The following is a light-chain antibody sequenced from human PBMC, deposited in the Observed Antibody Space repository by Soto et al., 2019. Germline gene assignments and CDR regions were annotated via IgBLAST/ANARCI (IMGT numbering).Light chain of an antibody. CDR1: SGHSNYA. V-gene: IGLV4-69*01. CDR3: QTWGTGIVI. Sequence: QLVLTQSPSASASLGASVKVTCTLSSGHSNYAIAWHQQQPEKGPRYLMKINRDGSHSKGDGIPNRFSGSSSGAERYLTISSIQSEDEADYYCQTWGTGIVIFGGGTKLTVL. CDR2: INRDGSH. J-gene: IGLJ2*01.